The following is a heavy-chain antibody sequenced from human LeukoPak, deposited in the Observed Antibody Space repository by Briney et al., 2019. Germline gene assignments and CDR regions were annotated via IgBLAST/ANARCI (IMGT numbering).Heavy chain of an antibody. V-gene: IGHV4-59*01. D-gene: IGHD5-24*01. CDR3: ARGEMATIIPDY. Sequence: SETLSLTCTVSGGSISSYYWSWIRQPPGKGLEWIGYIYYSGSTNYNPSLKSRVTISVDTSKNQFSLKLSSVTAADTAVYYCARGEMATIIPDYWGQGTLVTVS. CDR1: GGSISSYY. J-gene: IGHJ4*02. CDR2: IYYSGST.